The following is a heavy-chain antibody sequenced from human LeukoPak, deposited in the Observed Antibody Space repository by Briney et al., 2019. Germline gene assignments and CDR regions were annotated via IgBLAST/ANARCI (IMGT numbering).Heavy chain of an antibody. CDR3: ARIISGWYYFDY. J-gene: IGHJ4*02. D-gene: IGHD6-19*01. CDR1: GGSVSSGSYY. CDR2: IYYSGST. V-gene: IGHV4-61*01. Sequence: SETLSLTCTVSGGSVSSGSYYWSWIRQPPGKGLEWIGYIYYSGSTNYNPSLKSRVTISVDTSKNQFSLKLSSVTAADTAVYYCARIISGWYYFDYWGQGTLVTVSS.